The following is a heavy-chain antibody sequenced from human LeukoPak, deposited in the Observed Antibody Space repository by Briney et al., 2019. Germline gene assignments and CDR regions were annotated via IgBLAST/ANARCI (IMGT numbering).Heavy chain of an antibody. D-gene: IGHD6-13*01. Sequence: SGPTLVNPTQTLTLTCTFSGFSLSTSGMCVSWIRQPPGKALEWLALIDWDDDKYYSTSLKTRLTISKDTSKNQVVLTMTNMDPVDTATYYCAWIPWSSSWYHFDYWGQGTLVTVSS. CDR3: AWIPWSSSWYHFDY. V-gene: IGHV2-70*01. J-gene: IGHJ4*02. CDR2: IDWDDDK. CDR1: GFSLSTSGMC.